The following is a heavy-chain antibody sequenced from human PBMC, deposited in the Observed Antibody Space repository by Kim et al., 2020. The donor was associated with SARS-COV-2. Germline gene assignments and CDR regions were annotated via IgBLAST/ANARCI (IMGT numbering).Heavy chain of an antibody. Sequence: GGSLRLSCAASGFTFSSYAMSWVRQAPGKGLEWVSAISGSGGSTYYADSVNGRFTISRDNSKNTLYLQMNSLRAEDTAVYYCAKDYVRFSHITMVRGVDYGMDVWGQGTTVTVSS. V-gene: IGHV3-23*01. CDR3: AKDYVRFSHITMVRGVDYGMDV. J-gene: IGHJ6*02. CDR2: ISGSGGST. CDR1: GFTFSSYA. D-gene: IGHD3-10*01.